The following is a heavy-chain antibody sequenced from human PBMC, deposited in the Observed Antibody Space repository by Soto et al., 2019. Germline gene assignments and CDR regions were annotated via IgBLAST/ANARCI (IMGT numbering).Heavy chain of an antibody. D-gene: IGHD3-3*01. V-gene: IGHV4-59*01. CDR1: GGSISSYY. J-gene: IGHJ4*02. CDR2: IYYSGST. Sequence: PSETLSLTCTVSGGSISSYYWSWIRQPPGKGLEWIGYIYYSGSTNYNPSLKSRVTISVDTSKNQFSLKLSSVTAADTAVYYCAILNAPYYDFWSGTYYFDYWGQGTLVTVSS. CDR3: AILNAPYYDFWSGTYYFDY.